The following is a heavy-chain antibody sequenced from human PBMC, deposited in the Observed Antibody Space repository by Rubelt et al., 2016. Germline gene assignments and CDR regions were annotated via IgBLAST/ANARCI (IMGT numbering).Heavy chain of an antibody. Sequence: QLVESGGGLVQPGGSLRLSCAASGFTFTTAGMTWIRQAPGKGLEWVSTIVYSGDSQYYADSVKGRFTISRDNARNSLFLQMNNLRADDTALYYCARDGSEWSRDYWGPGTLVTVSS. CDR3: ARDGSEWSRDY. CDR1: GFTFTTAG. V-gene: IGHV3-21*02. CDR2: IVYSGDSQ. J-gene: IGHJ4*02. D-gene: IGHD1-26*01.